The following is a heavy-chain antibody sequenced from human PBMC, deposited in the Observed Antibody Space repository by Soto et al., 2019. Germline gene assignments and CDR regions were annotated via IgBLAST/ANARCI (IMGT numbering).Heavy chain of an antibody. Sequence: GESLKISCQGSGCSFASYWIGCVRLMLGKDLERMVLIYTGDSDTRYSPSFQGQVTISADKSLRTAYLQWTRLKASDTALYYCASSCSFTLGFYHDRIDVRSQGTKVTVSS. CDR3: ASSCSFTLGFYHDRIDV. V-gene: IGHV5-51*01. D-gene: IGHD6-6*01. J-gene: IGHJ6*02. CDR2: IYTGDSDT. CDR1: GCSFASYW.